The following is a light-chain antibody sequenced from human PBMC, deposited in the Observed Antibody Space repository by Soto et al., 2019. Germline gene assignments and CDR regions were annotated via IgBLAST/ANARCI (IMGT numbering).Light chain of an antibody. CDR3: QKYNSWPQT. CDR2: DAS. Sequence: MTQSPDTLSVSLGERATLSCRASQRLRSGLAWYQQKPGQAPSLLIYDASTRATGIPARFSGSGSGTDFTLTISGLQSEDFAVYYCQKYNSWPQTFGQGTKVEIK. J-gene: IGKJ1*01. V-gene: IGKV3-15*01. CDR1: QRLRSG.